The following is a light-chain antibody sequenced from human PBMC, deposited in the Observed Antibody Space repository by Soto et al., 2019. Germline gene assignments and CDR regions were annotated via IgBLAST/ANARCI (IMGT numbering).Light chain of an antibody. Sequence: DIQMTQSPSSLSASVGDSVTITCRASQTVRTYLNWYQKKPGKAPTLLVYAASTLESAVPPRFSGAGSETDFTLTISGLQPEDFATYCCQQTFSTPITFGQGTRLE. V-gene: IGKV1-39*01. CDR3: QQTFSTPIT. J-gene: IGKJ5*01. CDR1: QTVRTY. CDR2: AAS.